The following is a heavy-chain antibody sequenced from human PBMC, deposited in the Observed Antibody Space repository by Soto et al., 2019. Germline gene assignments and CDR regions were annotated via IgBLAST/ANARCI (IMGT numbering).Heavy chain of an antibody. J-gene: IGHJ4*02. Sequence: SGPTLVNPTPPLTLTCTFSGFSLSTSGMRVSWIRQPPGKALEWLARIDWDDDKFYNTSLKTRLTISKDSSKNQVVLTMTNMDPVDTATYYCARMFHCSGGTCPFDYWGQGALVTVSS. V-gene: IGHV2-70*04. D-gene: IGHD2-15*01. CDR1: GFSLSTSGMR. CDR2: IDWDDDK. CDR3: ARMFHCSGGTCPFDY.